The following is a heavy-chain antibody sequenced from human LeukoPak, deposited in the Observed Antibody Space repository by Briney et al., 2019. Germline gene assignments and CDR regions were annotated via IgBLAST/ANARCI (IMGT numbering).Heavy chain of an antibody. J-gene: IGHJ4*02. D-gene: IGHD6-19*01. V-gene: IGHV3-23*01. CDR1: GFTFSSYG. CDR3: AKDAYSSGSPEGY. CDR2: ISGSGGST. Sequence: GGTLRLSCAASGFTFSSYGMSWVRQAPGKGLEWVSAISGSGGSTYYADSVKGRFTISRDSSKNTLYLQMNSLRAEDTAVYYCAKDAYSSGSPEGYWGQGTLVTVSS.